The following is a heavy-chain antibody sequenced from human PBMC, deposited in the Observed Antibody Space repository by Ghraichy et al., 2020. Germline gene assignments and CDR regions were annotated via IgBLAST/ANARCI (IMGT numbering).Heavy chain of an antibody. J-gene: IGHJ6*02. CDR1: GYSFSSYG. CDR3: AREWLSQGNMDV. Sequence: ASVKVSCKASGYSFSSYGIRWVRQAPGEGLEWMGWINGHSGYTTYAQKVQGRVTVTRDTSTSTVYMELRSLRSDDTAVYYCAREWLSQGNMDVWGQGTTVSVS. CDR2: INGHSGYT. V-gene: IGHV1-18*04. D-gene: IGHD5-24*01.